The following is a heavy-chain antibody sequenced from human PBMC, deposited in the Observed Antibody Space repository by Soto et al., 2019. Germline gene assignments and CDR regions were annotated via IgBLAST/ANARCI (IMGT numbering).Heavy chain of an antibody. D-gene: IGHD2-2*01. J-gene: IGHJ6*02. Sequence: PSETQSLTSPVSACSISSGSYYWRWIRQHPGQSLEWIGNIYYSGSTYYNPSLKSRVTISVDTSKNQFSLKLSSVTAADTAVYYCAREALDIVVVPASEHLYYYYGMDVWGQGTTVTVSS. CDR1: ACSISSGSYY. CDR3: AREALDIVVVPASEHLYYYYGMDV. V-gene: IGHV4-31*03. CDR2: IYYSGST.